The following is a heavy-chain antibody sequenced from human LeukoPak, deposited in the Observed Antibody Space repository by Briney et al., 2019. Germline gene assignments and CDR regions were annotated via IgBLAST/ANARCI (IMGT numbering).Heavy chain of an antibody. Sequence: GSLRLSCAASGFTFSSYAMHWVRQAPGKGLEYVSAISSNGGSTYYANSVKGRFTISRDNSKNTLYHQMGSLRAEDMAVYYCARATAVAGTGYYYGMDVWGQGTTVTVSS. CDR3: ARATAVAGTGYYYGMDV. CDR1: GFTFSSYA. D-gene: IGHD6-19*01. J-gene: IGHJ6*02. CDR2: ISSNGGST. V-gene: IGHV3-64*01.